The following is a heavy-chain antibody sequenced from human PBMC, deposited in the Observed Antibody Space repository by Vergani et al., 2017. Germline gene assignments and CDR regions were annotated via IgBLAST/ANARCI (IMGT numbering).Heavy chain of an antibody. V-gene: IGHV1-2*02. D-gene: IGHD2-2*01. Sequence: QVQLVQSGAEVKKPGASVEVSCKASGYTFTGYYMHWVRQAPGQGLEWMGWINPNSGDTNFAQKFQGRVTMTRDTYISTAYMELSRLRYDDTAVYFCARGDXVVIVAAIGWYFDLWGRGTLVTVSA. CDR3: ARGDXVVIVAAIGWYFDL. CDR1: GYTFTGYY. CDR2: INPNSGDT. J-gene: IGHJ2*01.